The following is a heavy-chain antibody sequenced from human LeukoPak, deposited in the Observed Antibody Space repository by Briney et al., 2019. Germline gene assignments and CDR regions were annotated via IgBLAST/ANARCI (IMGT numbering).Heavy chain of an antibody. CDR3: ARDAAREELRYFDWLPRGANGMDV. J-gene: IGHJ6*02. CDR2: MNPNSGNT. D-gene: IGHD3-9*01. V-gene: IGHV1-8*01. CDR1: GYTFTSYD. Sequence: GASVKVSCKASGYTFTSYDINWVRQATGQGLEWMGWMNPNSGNTGYAQKFQGRVTMTRNTSISTAYMELRSLRSDDTAVYYCARDAAREELRYFDWLPRGANGMDVWGQGTTVTVSS.